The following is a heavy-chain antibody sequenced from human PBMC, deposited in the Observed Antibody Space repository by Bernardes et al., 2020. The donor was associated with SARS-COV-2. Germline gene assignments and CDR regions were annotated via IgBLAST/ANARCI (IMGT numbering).Heavy chain of an antibody. V-gene: IGHV3-48*04. J-gene: IGHJ4*02. CDR3: ARDRNYAFDY. CDR1: GFTFSDYT. Sequence: GGSLRLSCVVSGFTFSDYTMNWVRQAPGKGLDCLSYINFGTGTISYADSVKGRFTISGDNAKNSLFLQMNSLRAEDTAVYYCARDRNYAFDYWGQGTLLTVSS. D-gene: IGHD3-16*01. CDR2: INFGTGTI.